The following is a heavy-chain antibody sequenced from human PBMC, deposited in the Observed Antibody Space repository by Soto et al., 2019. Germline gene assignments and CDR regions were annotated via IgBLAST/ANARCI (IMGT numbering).Heavy chain of an antibody. CDR1: GFTFSSYW. J-gene: IGHJ4*02. D-gene: IGHD1-26*01. V-gene: IGHV3-7*04. Sequence: EVQLVESGGGLVQPGGSLRLSCAASGFTFSSYWMSWVRQAPGKGLEWVANIKQEETEKYYVDSVKGRFTISRDNAKNSLYLQMNSLRAEDTAVYYCARLVSAAANDYWGQGTLVTVSS. CDR2: IKQEETEK. CDR3: ARLVSAAANDY.